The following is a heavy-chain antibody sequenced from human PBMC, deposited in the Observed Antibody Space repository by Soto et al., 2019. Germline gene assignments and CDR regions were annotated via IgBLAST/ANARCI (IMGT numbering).Heavy chain of an antibody. CDR3: ARVGDYPGCFDY. Sequence: SETLSLTCAVYGGSFSGYYWSWIRQPPGKGLEWIGEINHSGSTNYNPSLKSRVTISVDTSKNQFSLKLSSVTAADTAVYYCARVGDYPGCFDYWGQGTLVTISS. J-gene: IGHJ4*02. D-gene: IGHD3-16*01. V-gene: IGHV4-34*01. CDR2: INHSGST. CDR1: GGSFSGYY.